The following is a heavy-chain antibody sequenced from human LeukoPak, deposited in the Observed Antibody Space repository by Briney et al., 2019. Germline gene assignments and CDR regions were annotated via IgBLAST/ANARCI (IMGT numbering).Heavy chain of an antibody. CDR1: GYTFTSYG. Sequence: GASVKVSCKASGYTFTSYGISWVRQAPGQGLEWMGWISAYNGNTNYAQKLLGRVTMTTDTSTSTAYMELRSLRSDDTAVYYCASHRYCSSTSCYTYDYWGQGTLVTVSS. V-gene: IGHV1-18*01. CDR2: ISAYNGNT. J-gene: IGHJ4*02. D-gene: IGHD2-2*02. CDR3: ASHRYCSSTSCYTYDY.